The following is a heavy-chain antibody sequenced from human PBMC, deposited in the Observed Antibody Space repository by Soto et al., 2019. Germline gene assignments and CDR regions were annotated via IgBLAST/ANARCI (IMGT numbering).Heavy chain of an antibody. V-gene: IGHV4-61*01. D-gene: IGHD6-13*01. CDR1: GDSVTGSSYY. Sequence: SETLSLTCTVSGDSVTGSSYYWTWVRQSPGKGLEWIAYVYYNDYTNYNPSLKSRVTISTDTTRKQFSLKLSSVTAADTAVYYCARVSPQAAAGIFFDIWGQGTMVTVSS. CDR3: ARVSPQAAAGIFFDI. J-gene: IGHJ3*02. CDR2: VYYNDYT.